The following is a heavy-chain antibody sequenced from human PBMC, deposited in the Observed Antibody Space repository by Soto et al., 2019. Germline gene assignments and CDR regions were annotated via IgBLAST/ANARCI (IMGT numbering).Heavy chain of an antibody. J-gene: IGHJ5*02. D-gene: IGHD3-10*01. CDR1: GGSISSGDYY. Sequence: SETLSLTCTVSGGSISSGDYYWSWIRQPPGKGLEWIGYIYYSGSTYYNPSLKSRVTISVDTSKNQFSLKLSSVTAADTAVYYCARRSLITMVRGVIITELGTWFDPWGQGTLVTVSS. CDR2: IYYSGST. CDR3: ARRSLITMVRGVIITELGTWFDP. V-gene: IGHV4-30-4*01.